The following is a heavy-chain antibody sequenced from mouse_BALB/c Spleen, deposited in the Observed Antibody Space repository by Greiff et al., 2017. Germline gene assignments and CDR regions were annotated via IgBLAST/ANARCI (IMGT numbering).Heavy chain of an antibody. CDR3: ARGGYGSSYVDY. V-gene: IGHV1-39*01. D-gene: IGHD1-1*01. J-gene: IGHJ2*01. Sequence: VQLQQTGPELVKPGASVKISCKASGYSFTDYIMLWVKQSHGKSLEWIGNINPYYGSTSYNLKFKGKATLTVDKSSSTAYMQLNSLTSEDSAVYYCARGGYGSSYVDYWGQGTTLTVSS. CDR2: INPYYGST. CDR1: GYSFTDYI.